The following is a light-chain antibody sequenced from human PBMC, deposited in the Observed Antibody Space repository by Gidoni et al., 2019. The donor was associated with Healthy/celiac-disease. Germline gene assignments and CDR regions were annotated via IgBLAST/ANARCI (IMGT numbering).Light chain of an antibody. CDR2: GAS. V-gene: IGKV3-20*01. CDR1: QSVSSNY. J-gene: IGKJ2*01. CDR3: QHYGSSLYT. Sequence: EIALTQSPGTLSLSPGERATPSCRASQSVSSNYLAWYQQKPGQAPRLLIYGASSRATGIPDRFSGSGSGTDFTLTISRLEPEDFAVYYCQHYGSSLYTFGQGTKLEIK.